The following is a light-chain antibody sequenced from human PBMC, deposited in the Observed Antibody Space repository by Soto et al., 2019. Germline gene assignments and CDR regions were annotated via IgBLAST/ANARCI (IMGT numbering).Light chain of an antibody. V-gene: IGKV3-20*01. CDR3: QQYGSSSRT. CDR1: QSVSSY. J-gene: IGKJ1*01. Sequence: DIVLTQSPGTLSLSPGERATLSCRASQSVSSYLAWYQQKPGQAPRLLIYGASSRATGIPDRFSGGGSGTDFNLTISRLEPEGFAVYYCQQYGSSSRTFGQGTKVEVK. CDR2: GAS.